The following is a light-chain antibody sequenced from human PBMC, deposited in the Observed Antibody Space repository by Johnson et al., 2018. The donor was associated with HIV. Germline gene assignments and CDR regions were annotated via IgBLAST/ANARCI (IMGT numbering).Light chain of an antibody. V-gene: IGLV1-51*01. CDR3: ETWDSRLSGYYV. J-gene: IGLJ1*01. Sequence: QSVLTQPPSVSAATGQKVTISCSGSSSNIGINYVSWFQQLPGTAPKLLIYDNDKRPSGIPYRFSGSKSGTSATLGITGLQPGDEADYYCETWDSRLSGYYVFGSGTRLTVL. CDR1: SSNIGINY. CDR2: DND.